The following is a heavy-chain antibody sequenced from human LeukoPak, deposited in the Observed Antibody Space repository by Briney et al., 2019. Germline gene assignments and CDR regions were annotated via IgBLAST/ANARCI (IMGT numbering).Heavy chain of an antibody. CDR2: ISDRGSRT. D-gene: IGHD3-22*01. CDR3: AKRGVVIRVILVGFHKEAYYFDS. J-gene: IGHJ4*02. CDR1: GFTFSQYW. V-gene: IGHV3-23*01. Sequence: PGGSLRLSCAASGFTFSQYWMSWVRQAPGKGLEWVAGISDRGSRTNYADSVKGRFTISTDHPKNTLYLQMNSLRAEDTAVYFCAKRGVVIRVILVGFHKEAYYFDSWGQGALVTVSS.